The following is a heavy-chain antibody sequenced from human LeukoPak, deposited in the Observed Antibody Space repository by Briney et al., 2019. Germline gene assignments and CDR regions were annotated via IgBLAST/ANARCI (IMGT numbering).Heavy chain of an antibody. D-gene: IGHD3-10*01. J-gene: IGHJ3*02. CDR1: GYTFTSYY. CDR2: INPSGGST. Sequence: GASVKVPCKASGYTFTSYYMHWVRQAPGQGLEWMGIINPSGGSTSYAQKFQGRVTMTRDTSTSTVYMELSSLRSEDTAVYYCARDKRGQTPGVRTQESAFDIWGQGTMVTVSS. V-gene: IGHV1-46*01. CDR3: ARDKRGQTPGVRTQESAFDI.